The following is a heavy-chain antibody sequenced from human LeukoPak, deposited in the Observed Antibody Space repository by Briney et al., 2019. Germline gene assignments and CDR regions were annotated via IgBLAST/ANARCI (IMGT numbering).Heavy chain of an antibody. CDR2: IIPIFGTA. CDR3: AREYYYDSRGPFDY. CDR1: GGTFSSYA. J-gene: IGHJ4*02. Sequence: SVKVSCKASGGTFSSYAISWVRQAPGQGLEWMGGIIPIFGTANYAQKFQGRVTITADESTSTAYMELSSLRSEDTAVYYCAREYYYDSRGPFDYWGQGTLVTVSS. D-gene: IGHD3-22*01. V-gene: IGHV1-69*13.